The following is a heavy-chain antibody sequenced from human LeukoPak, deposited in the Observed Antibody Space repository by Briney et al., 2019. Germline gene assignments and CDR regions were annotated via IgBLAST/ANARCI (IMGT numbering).Heavy chain of an antibody. Sequence: GGSLRLSCAASGFTFSSYAMSWVRQAPGKGLEWVSAISGSGGSTYYADSVKGRFTISRDNSKNTLYLQMNSLRAEDTALYYCAKDLYGDFPGWYFDLWGRGTLVTVSS. J-gene: IGHJ2*01. CDR2: ISGSGGST. D-gene: IGHD4-17*01. V-gene: IGHV3-23*01. CDR3: AKDLYGDFPGWYFDL. CDR1: GFTFSSYA.